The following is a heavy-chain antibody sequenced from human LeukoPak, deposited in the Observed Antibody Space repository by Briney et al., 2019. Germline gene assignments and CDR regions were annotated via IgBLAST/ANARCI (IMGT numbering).Heavy chain of an antibody. Sequence: GGSLRLSCSASGFTFSTYAMHWVRQAPGRGVEYVSPISSNGVGTDYADSVKGRFLISRDNSKNTRSLQMSSLRAKDTAFYYRVKYFCVGILPSGEAFDIWGQGTMVTVSS. D-gene: IGHD3-3*01. CDR2: ISSNGVGT. CDR3: VKYFCVGILPSGEAFDI. CDR1: GFTFSTYA. J-gene: IGHJ3*02. V-gene: IGHV3-64D*09.